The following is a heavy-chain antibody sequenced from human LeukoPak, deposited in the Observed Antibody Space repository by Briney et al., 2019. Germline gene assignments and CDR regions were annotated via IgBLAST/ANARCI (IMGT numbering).Heavy chain of an antibody. Sequence: GGSLRLSCAASGFTFSSYEMNWVRQAPGKGLEWVSYISSSGSTIYYADSVKGRFTISRDNAKNSLYLQMNSLRAEDTAVYYCAGEKPRSCAIDYWGQGTLVTVSS. CDR3: AGEKPRSCAIDY. D-gene: IGHD1-26*01. CDR1: GFTFSSYE. CDR2: ISSSGSTI. J-gene: IGHJ4*02. V-gene: IGHV3-48*03.